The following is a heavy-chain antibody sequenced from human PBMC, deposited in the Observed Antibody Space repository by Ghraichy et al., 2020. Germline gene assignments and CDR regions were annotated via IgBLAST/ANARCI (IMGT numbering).Heavy chain of an antibody. Sequence: SETLSLTCTVSGYSISSGYYWGWIRQPPGKGLEWIGSIYHSGSTYYNPSLKSRVTISVDTSKNQFSLKLSSVTAADTAVYYCARDQQGIDPWGQGTLVTVSS. CDR1: GYSISSGYY. V-gene: IGHV4-38-2*02. J-gene: IGHJ5*02. CDR2: IYHSGST. CDR3: ARDQQGIDP. D-gene: IGHD6-13*01.